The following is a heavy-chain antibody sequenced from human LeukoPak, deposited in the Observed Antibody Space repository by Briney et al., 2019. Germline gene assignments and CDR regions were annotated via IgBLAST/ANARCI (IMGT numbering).Heavy chain of an antibody. J-gene: IGHJ4*02. D-gene: IGHD6-6*01. Sequence: ASVKVSCKVSGYTLTELSMHWVRQAPGKGLEWMGGFDPEDGERIYAQKFQGRVTMTEDTSTDTAYMELSRLRSDDTAVYYCAREPYSTSSDRHGRTFDYWGQGTLVTISS. CDR2: FDPEDGER. CDR3: AREPYSTSSDRHGRTFDY. V-gene: IGHV1-24*01. CDR1: GYTLTELS.